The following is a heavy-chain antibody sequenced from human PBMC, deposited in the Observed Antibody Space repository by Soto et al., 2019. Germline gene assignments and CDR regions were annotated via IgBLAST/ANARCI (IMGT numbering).Heavy chain of an antibody. J-gene: IGHJ4*02. D-gene: IGHD2-2*01. CDR3: AVYYCSSVRPRNYFDY. CDR2: ISAYNSKT. Sequence: KGLCNASAESFTSTVIIWWRQAPGQGLEWMGWISAYNSKTNEAQKFQGRVTMTTDTTTSTDYMELRSLRSDDLGVDYSAVYYCSSVRPRNYFDYWGQGTLVTVSS. CDR1: AESFTSTV. V-gene: IGHV1-18*03.